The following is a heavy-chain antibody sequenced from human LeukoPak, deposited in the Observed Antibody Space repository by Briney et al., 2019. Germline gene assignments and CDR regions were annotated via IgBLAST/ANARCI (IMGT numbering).Heavy chain of an antibody. D-gene: IGHD4-17*01. CDR2: INYNDGDT. Sequence: ASVRVSCKASGYTFTGSYMYWVRLAPGQGLEWLGWINYNDGDTYYAQKFRGRVTMTWDTSISTAYMELSRLTSDDTAIYYCARTTTLTSLFDYWGQGTLVTVSS. CDR1: GYTFTGSY. CDR3: ARTTTLTSLFDY. J-gene: IGHJ4*02. V-gene: IGHV1-2*02.